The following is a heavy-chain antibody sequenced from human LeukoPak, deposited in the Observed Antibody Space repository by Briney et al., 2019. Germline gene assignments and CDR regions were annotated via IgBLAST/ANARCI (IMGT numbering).Heavy chain of an antibody. D-gene: IGHD2-2*01. V-gene: IGHV3-21*01. J-gene: IGHJ4*02. Sequence: PGGSLRLSCAASGFTFSSYSMNWVRQAPGKGLEWVSSISSSSSYIYYADSVKGRFTISRDNAKNSLYLQMNNLRAEDTAVYYCARVGYCSSTSCHDFDYWGQGTLVTVSS. CDR1: GFTFSSYS. CDR2: ISSSSSYI. CDR3: ARVGYCSSTSCHDFDY.